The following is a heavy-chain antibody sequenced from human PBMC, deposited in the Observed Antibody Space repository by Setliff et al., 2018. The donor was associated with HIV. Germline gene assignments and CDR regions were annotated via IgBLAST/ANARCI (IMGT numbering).Heavy chain of an antibody. V-gene: IGHV3-23*01. D-gene: IGHD2-15*01. J-gene: IGHJ4*01. Sequence: GGSLRLSCAASGFTFSSFVMNWVRQAPGKGLEWVSGSGRGGNVYYADSVKGRFTISRDNSKNTMYLQMSSLRAEDTAVYYCARDLVDRGHFDYWGHGTLVTVSS. CDR3: ARDLVDRGHFDY. CDR2: SGRGGNV. CDR1: GFTFSSFV.